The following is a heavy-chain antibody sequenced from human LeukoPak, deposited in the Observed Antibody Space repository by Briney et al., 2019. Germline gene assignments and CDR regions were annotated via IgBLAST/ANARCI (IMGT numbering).Heavy chain of an antibody. D-gene: IGHD5-18*01. V-gene: IGHV3-23*01. J-gene: IGHJ4*02. CDR1: GFTFSNYA. CDR2: ISGSGGLT. Sequence: TGGSLRLSCAASGFTFSNYAMTWVRQAPGKGLEWVSVISGSGGLTYYADSVKGRFTISRDNSNNTLYLQMNSLRAEDTAVYYCAGAARGYTYGNFAYWGQGTLVTVSS. CDR3: AGAARGYTYGNFAY.